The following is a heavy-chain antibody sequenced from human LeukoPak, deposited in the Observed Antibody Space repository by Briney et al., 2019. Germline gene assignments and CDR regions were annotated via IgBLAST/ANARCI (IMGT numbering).Heavy chain of an antibody. CDR3: AKDGYNYGGFDY. CDR2: ISYDGSNK. V-gene: IGHV3-30*18. J-gene: IGHJ4*02. Sequence: GGSLRLSCAASGFTFSSYGMHWVRQAPGKGLEWVAVISYDGSNKYYADSVKGRFTISRDNSKNTLYLQMNSLRAEDTAVYYCAKDGYNYGGFDYWGQGTLVTVSS. D-gene: IGHD5-24*01. CDR1: GFTFSSYG.